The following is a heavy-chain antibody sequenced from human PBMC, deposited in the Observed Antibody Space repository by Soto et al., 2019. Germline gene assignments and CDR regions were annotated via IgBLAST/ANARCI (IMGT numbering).Heavy chain of an antibody. Sequence: SETLSLTCTVSGGSISSYYWSWIRQPPGKGLEWIGYIYYSGSTNYNPSLKSRVTISVDTSKNQFSLKLSSVTAADTAVYYCAGLYSSGYFHFDYWGQGTLVTVSS. CDR2: IYYSGST. V-gene: IGHV4-59*01. CDR3: AGLYSSGYFHFDY. J-gene: IGHJ4*02. D-gene: IGHD3-22*01. CDR1: GGSISSYY.